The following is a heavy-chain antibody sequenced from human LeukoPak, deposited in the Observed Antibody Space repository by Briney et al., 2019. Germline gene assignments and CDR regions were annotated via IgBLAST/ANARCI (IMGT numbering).Heavy chain of an antibody. V-gene: IGHV1-8*01. CDR3: ARSDHNSWNAFDI. Sequence: ASVKVSCKASGYTFTSYDINWVRQATGQGLEWMGWMNPNSGNTGYAKKFQGRVTITRNTPISTAYMELSSLTSEDTAVYYCARSDHNSWNAFDIWGQGTMVTVSS. CDR2: MNPNSGNT. D-gene: IGHD1-26*01. J-gene: IGHJ3*02. CDR1: GYTFTSYD.